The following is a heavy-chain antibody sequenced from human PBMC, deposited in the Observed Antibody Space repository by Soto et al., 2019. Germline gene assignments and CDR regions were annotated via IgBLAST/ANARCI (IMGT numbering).Heavy chain of an antibody. CDR3: ARSLNLGDNWFDP. Sequence: QVQLQESGPGLVKPSQTLSLTCTVSGGSVSSGGYYWTWIRQHPGKGLECIGYIYYSGSTYYNPSLKSRVTISVDTSKNQFSLKLSSVTAADTAVYYCARSLNLGDNWFDPWGQGTLVTVSS. J-gene: IGHJ5*02. CDR2: IYYSGST. CDR1: GGSVSSGGYY. V-gene: IGHV4-31*03.